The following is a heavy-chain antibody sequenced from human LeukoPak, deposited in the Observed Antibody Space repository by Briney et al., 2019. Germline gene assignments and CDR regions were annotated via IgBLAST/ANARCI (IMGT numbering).Heavy chain of an antibody. Sequence: GGSLRLSCAPSGFTVSSNYMSWVRHAPGKGLEWVSVIYSGGSTYYADSVKGRFTISRDNAKNSLYLQMNSLRDEDTAVYYCARKAITVTTFDYWGQGTLVTVSS. V-gene: IGHV3-53*01. CDR2: IYSGGST. CDR1: GFTVSSNY. D-gene: IGHD4-17*01. CDR3: ARKAITVTTFDY. J-gene: IGHJ4*02.